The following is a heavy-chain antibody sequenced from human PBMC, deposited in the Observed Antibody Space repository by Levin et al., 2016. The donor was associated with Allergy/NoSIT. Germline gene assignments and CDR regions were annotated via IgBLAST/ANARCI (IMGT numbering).Heavy chain of an antibody. CDR1: GFTFSDYY. D-gene: IGHD1-26*01. CDR3: ARDASGTWGQNLYGLDV. J-gene: IGHJ6*02. V-gene: IGHV3-11*05. Sequence: GESLKISCAASGFTFSDYYMSWVRQVPGKGLKFVSYISPTGAHTIYGDSMEGRFTISRDNAKNSLYLQINSLTVDDTAVYFCARDASGTWGQNLYGLDVWGQGTTVTVSS. CDR2: ISPTGAHT.